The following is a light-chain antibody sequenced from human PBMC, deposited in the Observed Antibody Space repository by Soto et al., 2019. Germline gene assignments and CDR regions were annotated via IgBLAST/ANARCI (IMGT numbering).Light chain of an antibody. V-gene: IGLV2-8*01. CDR2: EVN. CDR1: SSDIGGYNF. J-gene: IGLJ3*02. Sequence: QSALTQPPSASGSPGQSVTISCTGTSSDIGGYNFVSWYQQHPGKAPKLIISEVNKRPSGVPDRFSGSKSGNTASLAVSGLQADDEGDYYCSSYAGTNNLGVFGGGTKLPVL. CDR3: SSYAGTNNLGV.